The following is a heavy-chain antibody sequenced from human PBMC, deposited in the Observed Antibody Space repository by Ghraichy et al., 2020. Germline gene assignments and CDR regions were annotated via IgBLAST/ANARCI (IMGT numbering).Heavy chain of an antibody. J-gene: IGHJ5*02. D-gene: IGHD3-16*02. Sequence: SQTLSLTCAISGDSVSSNSAAWNWIRQSPSRGLEWLGRTYYRSKWYNDYAVSVKSRITINPDTSKNQFSLQLNSVTPEDTAVYYCARDFENYDYVWGSYRFKTWFDPWGQGTLVTVSS. V-gene: IGHV6-1*01. CDR2: TYYRSKWYN. CDR3: ARDFENYDYVWGSYRFKTWFDP. CDR1: GDSVSSNSAA.